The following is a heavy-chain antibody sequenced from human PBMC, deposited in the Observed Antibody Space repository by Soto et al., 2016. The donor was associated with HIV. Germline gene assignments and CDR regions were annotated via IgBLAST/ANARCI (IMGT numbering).Heavy chain of an antibody. J-gene: IGHJ3*02. Sequence: EVQLVESGGGLVQPGGSLRLSCAASGFTFSSYWMSWVRQAPGKGLEWVANINQDGSEKYYVDSVKGRFTISRDNAKNSLYLQMNSLRAEDTAVYYCARGGGSVKFFDIVGPRGQVVTGLF. CDR2: INQDGSEK. D-gene: IGHD3-16*01. CDR1: GFTFSSYW. V-gene: IGHV3-7*01. CDR3: ARGGGSVKFFDI.